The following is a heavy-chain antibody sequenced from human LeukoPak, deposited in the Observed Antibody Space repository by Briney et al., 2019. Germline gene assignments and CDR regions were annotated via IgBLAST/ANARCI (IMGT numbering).Heavy chain of an antibody. V-gene: IGHV4-59*01. Sequence: SETLSLTCTVSGGSLSSYYWSWIRQPPGKGLGWIGYIYYSGSTKYNPSPKSRVTISADTSKNQFSLKLTSVTAAETAVYYCARGELLPYYWGQGTLVTVSS. CDR1: GGSLSSYY. D-gene: IGHD3-16*01. J-gene: IGHJ4*02. CDR3: ARGELLPYY. CDR2: IYYSGST.